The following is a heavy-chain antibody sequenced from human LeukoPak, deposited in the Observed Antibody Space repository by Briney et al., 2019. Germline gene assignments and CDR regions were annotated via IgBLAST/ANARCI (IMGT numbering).Heavy chain of an antibody. D-gene: IGHD3-10*01. CDR3: AKDMVRGVTPTIICDY. CDR2: ISGSGGST. J-gene: IGHJ4*02. CDR1: GSTFSSYA. V-gene: IGHV3-23*01. Sequence: PGGSLRLSCAASGSTFSSYAMSWVRQAPGKGLEWVSAISGSGGSTYYADSVKGRFTISRDNSKNTLYLQMNSLRAEDTAVYYCAKDMVRGVTPTIICDYWGQGTLVTVSS.